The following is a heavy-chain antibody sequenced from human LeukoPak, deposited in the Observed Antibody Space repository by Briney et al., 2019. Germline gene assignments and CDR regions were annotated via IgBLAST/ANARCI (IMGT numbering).Heavy chain of an antibody. CDR2: IIPIFGTA. V-gene: IGHV1-69*13. Sequence: SVKVSCKTSGYTFTTYGISWVRQAPGQGLEWMGGIIPIFGTANYAQKFQGRVTITADESTSTAYMELSSLRSEDTAVYYCARDRSRDILTGYYYFDYWGQGTLVTVSS. J-gene: IGHJ4*02. D-gene: IGHD3-9*01. CDR1: GYTFTTYG. CDR3: ARDRSRDILTGYYYFDY.